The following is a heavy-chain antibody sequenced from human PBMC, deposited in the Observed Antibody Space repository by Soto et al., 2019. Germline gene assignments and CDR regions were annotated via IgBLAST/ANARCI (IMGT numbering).Heavy chain of an antibody. J-gene: IGHJ6*02. CDR3: AAHSHWGPYYYYYGMDV. CDR2: IIPMFGTA. Sequence: QVQLVQSGAEVKKPGSSVKVSCKASGGTLSNYAISWVRQAPGQGLEWMGGIIPMFGTANYAQKFQGRVTITADESTSTAYMELSSLRSEDTAVYYCAAHSHWGPYYYYYGMDVWGQGTTVTVSS. CDR1: GGTLSNYA. V-gene: IGHV1-69*12. D-gene: IGHD7-27*01.